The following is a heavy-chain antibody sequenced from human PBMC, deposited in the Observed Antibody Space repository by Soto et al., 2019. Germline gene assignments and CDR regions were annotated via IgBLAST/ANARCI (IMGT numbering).Heavy chain of an antibody. V-gene: IGHV4-59*01. J-gene: IGHJ3*02. Sequence: SETLSLTCTVSSGSIGTYYWNWIRQPPGKGLEWIAYIDYNGITNSNPSLKSRLTISIDTSKNQFSLKLSSVTAADTAVYYCARGRRSSGRHDASDIWGQGTVVTVSS. CDR3: ARGRRSSGRHDASDI. CDR1: SGSIGTYY. CDR2: IDYNGIT. D-gene: IGHD1-26*01.